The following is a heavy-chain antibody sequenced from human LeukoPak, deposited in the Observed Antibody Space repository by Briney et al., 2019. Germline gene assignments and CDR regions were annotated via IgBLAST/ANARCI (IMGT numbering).Heavy chain of an antibody. CDR1: GFTFSSYG. J-gene: IGHJ4*02. CDR2: ISATGGST. D-gene: IGHD6-25*01. CDR3: AKGGYSSGWRNYFDY. V-gene: IGHV3-23*01. Sequence: GGSLGLPCAASGFTFSSYGITWVRQAPGKGLEWVSTISATGGSTYYADSVKGRFTISRDNSKDTLYLQMNSLRAEDTAVYYCAKGGYSSGWRNYFDYWGQGTLVTVSS.